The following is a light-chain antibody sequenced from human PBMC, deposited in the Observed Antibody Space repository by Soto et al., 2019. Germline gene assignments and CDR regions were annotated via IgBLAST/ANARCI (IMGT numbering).Light chain of an antibody. CDR1: SSNIGGHT. CDR3: AVWDDSLKGYV. CDR2: RNN. Sequence: QSALTQPPSASGAPGQRVIISCSGSSSNIGGHTVNWYQQLPGTAPKLLIYRNNERPSGVPDRVSGSKSGTSASLAISGLQSEDEADYYCAVWDDSLKGYVLGTGTKLTVL. V-gene: IGLV1-44*01. J-gene: IGLJ1*01.